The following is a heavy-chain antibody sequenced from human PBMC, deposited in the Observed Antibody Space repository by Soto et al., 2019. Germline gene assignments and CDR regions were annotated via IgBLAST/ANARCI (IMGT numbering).Heavy chain of an antibody. D-gene: IGHD6-13*01. V-gene: IGHV1-18*01. J-gene: IGHJ4*02. CDR2: ISAYNGNT. Sequence: XSVKVSCKASGYPFTSYGISWVRQAPGQGLEWMGWISAYNGNTNYAQKLQGRVTMTTDTSTSTAYMELRSLRSDDTAVYYCATQARGQQLATDCGQGTLVTVSS. CDR1: GYPFTSYG. CDR3: ATQARGQQLATD.